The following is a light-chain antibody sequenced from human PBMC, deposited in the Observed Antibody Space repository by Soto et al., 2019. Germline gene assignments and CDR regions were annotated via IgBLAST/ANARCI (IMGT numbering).Light chain of an antibody. J-gene: IGKJ1*01. CDR1: QGIRSA. V-gene: IGKV1-6*01. Sequence: AIQVTQSPSSLSASVGDRVTITCRTSQGIRSALGWYQQKPGKVPKLLIYAASTLQSGVPSRFSGSGSGRDFTLTIRSMQTEDFAHYYCLLDYAYFWAFGQGTKVDIK. CDR3: LLDYAYFWA. CDR2: AAS.